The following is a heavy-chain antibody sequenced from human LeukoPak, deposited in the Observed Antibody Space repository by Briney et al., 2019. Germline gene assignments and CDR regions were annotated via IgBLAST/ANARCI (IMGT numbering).Heavy chain of an antibody. D-gene: IGHD3-10*01. CDR2: IYYSGST. V-gene: IGHV4-59*01. CDR1: GGSISSYY. CDR3: ARAGGSGLGFAFDI. J-gene: IGHJ3*02. Sequence: SETLSLTCTVSGGSISSYYWSWIRQPPGKGLEWIGYIYYSGSTNYNPSLKSRVTISVDTSKNQFSLRLSSVTAADTAVYYCARAGGSGLGFAFDIWGQGTMVTVSS.